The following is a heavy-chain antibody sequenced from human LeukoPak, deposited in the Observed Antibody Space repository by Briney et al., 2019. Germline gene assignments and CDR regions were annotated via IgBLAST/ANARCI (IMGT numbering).Heavy chain of an antibody. V-gene: IGHV1-8*01. CDR1: GYTFNSHD. D-gene: IGHD3-9*01. CDR2: MNPYSGNT. Sequence: GASVKVSCKASGYTFNSHDINWVRQATGQGLEWMGWMNPYSGNTGYAQKFQGRVTMTTDTFTSTAYMELRSLRSDDTAVYYCARGEVALTYFDLDYWGQGTLVTVSS. J-gene: IGHJ4*02. CDR3: ARGEVALTYFDLDY.